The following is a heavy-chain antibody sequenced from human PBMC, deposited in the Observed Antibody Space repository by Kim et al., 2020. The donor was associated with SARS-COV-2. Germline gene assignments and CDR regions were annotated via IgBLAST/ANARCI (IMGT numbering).Heavy chain of an antibody. CDR3: ARESPDHTSMDP. Sequence: NYTPSLRSRVTISVDTSKNQFSLKLSSVTAADTAVYYCARESPDHTSMDPWGQGTLVTVSS. J-gene: IGHJ5*02. V-gene: IGHV4-59*01.